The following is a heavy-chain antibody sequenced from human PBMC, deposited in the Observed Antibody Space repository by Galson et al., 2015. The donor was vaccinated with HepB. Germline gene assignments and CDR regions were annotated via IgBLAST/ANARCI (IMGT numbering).Heavy chain of an antibody. V-gene: IGHV4-59*01. D-gene: IGHD4-17*01. J-gene: IGHJ4*02. CDR2: IFYSGST. Sequence: SEILSLTCNVSGASISASYWTWIRQPPGKGLEWLGYIFYSGSTTYNPSLKSRVTISVDTSENQFSLRLTSLTAADTAVYYCARVRTVATLDYWGQGALVTVSS. CDR3: ARVRTVATLDY. CDR1: GASISASY.